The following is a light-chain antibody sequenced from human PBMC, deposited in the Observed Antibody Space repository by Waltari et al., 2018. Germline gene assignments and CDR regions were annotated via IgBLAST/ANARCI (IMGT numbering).Light chain of an antibody. CDR3: QKYESLPAT. Sequence: EIVLTQSPGTLSLSPGERATLSCRASQCVGRYLAWYQQKPGQAPRLLIYGASSRATGIPDRFSGSGSGTDFSLTISRLEPEDFAVYYCQKYESLPATFGQGTKVEI. J-gene: IGKJ1*01. V-gene: IGKV3-20*01. CDR1: QCVGRY. CDR2: GAS.